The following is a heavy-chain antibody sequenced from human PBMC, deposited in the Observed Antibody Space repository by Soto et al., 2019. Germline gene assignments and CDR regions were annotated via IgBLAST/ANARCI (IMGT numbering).Heavy chain of an antibody. J-gene: IGHJ4*02. V-gene: IGHV3-23*01. CDR3: AKTFWSVGVSSGWYVPPYYFDY. Sequence: EVQLMESGGHLVQPGGSLRLSCAASGFTFSSYAMSWVRQAPGKGLEWVSGLSGSGDSTYYADSVMGRFTISRENSKNTLSLQMNSLRAEDTAVYYCAKTFWSVGVSSGWYVPPYYFDYWGQGILVTVSS. D-gene: IGHD6-19*01. CDR1: GFTFSSYA. CDR2: LSGSGDST.